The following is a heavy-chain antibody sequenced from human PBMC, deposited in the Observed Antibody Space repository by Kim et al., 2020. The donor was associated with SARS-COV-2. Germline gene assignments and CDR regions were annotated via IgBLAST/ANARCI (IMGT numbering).Heavy chain of an antibody. V-gene: IGHV5-51*01. CDR2: IYPGDSDT. D-gene: IGHD6-13*01. CDR3: ARLGLQHLVSSYVDY. CDR1: GYSFTSYW. J-gene: IGHJ4*02. Sequence: GESLKISCKGSGYSFTSYWIGWVRQMPGKGLEWMGIIYPGDSDTRYSPSFQGQVTISADKSISTAYLQWSSLKASDTAMYYCARLGLQHLVSSYVDYWGQGTLVTVSS.